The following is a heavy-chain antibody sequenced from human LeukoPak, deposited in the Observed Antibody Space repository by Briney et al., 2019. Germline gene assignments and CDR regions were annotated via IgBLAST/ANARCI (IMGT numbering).Heavy chain of an antibody. CDR3: ARSRYYYYYYMDV. Sequence: SETLSLTCTVSGGSISSYYWSWIRQPPGKGLEWIGYIYYSGSTNYNPSLKSRVTISVNTSKNQFSLKLSSVTAADTAVYYCARSRYYYYYYMDVWGKGTTVTVSS. D-gene: IGHD1-14*01. V-gene: IGHV4-59*01. CDR2: IYYSGST. CDR1: GGSISSYY. J-gene: IGHJ6*03.